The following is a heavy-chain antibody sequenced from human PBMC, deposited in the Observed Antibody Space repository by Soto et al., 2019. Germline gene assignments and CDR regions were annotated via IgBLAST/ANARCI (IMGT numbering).Heavy chain of an antibody. CDR1: GFTFRRYV. V-gene: IGHV3-30*19. Sequence: QVQLVESGGGVVQPGTSLRVSCVGSGFTFRRYVIHWVRQAPGKGLEWVALTSYDGSDKYYDDSVRGRFTIARDNSRNTVDLQMDSLRLEDTALYYCARLGTTGGLDVWGQGTLVSVSS. CDR2: TSYDGSDK. CDR3: ARLGTTGGLDV. J-gene: IGHJ1*01. D-gene: IGHD3-16*01.